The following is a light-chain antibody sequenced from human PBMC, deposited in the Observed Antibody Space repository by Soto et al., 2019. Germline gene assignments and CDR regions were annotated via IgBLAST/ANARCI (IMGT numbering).Light chain of an antibody. J-gene: IGKJ4*01. CDR3: QQYYATPLT. CDR2: WAS. Sequence: DIVMTQSPDSLAVSLGERATFNCTSSQNLLSSSNNRNYLAWYQQKPGQPPKLLIYWASTRESGVPDRFSGSGSVTDFTLTISSLQAEDVALFYCQQYYATPLTFGGGTKVEI. V-gene: IGKV4-1*01. CDR1: QNLLSSSNNRNY.